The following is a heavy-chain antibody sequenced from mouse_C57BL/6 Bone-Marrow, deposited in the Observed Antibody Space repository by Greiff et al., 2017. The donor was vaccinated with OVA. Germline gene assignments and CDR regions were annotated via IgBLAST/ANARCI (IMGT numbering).Heavy chain of an antibody. J-gene: IGHJ3*01. CDR3: ARPYSNYAWFAY. CDR1: GFTFSDYY. D-gene: IGHD2-5*01. V-gene: IGHV5-12*01. CDR2: ISNGGGST. Sequence: EVMLVESGGGLVQPGGSLKLSCAASGFTFSDYYMYWVRQTPEKRLEWVAYISNGGGSTYYPDTVKGRFTISRDNAKNTLYLQMSRLKSEDTAMYYCARPYSNYAWFAYWGQGTLVTVSA.